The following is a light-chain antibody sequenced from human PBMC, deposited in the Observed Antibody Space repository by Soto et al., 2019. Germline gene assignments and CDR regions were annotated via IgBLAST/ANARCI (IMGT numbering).Light chain of an antibody. CDR2: GAS. Sequence: EIVLTQSPGTLSLSPGERATLSCRASQSVSSSNLAWYQQKPGQAPRILIYGASSRASGIPDRFSGSGSGTNFTLTISRLEPEDYAVYYCQLYGSSRIFTFGPGTKVDIK. CDR1: QSVSSSN. V-gene: IGKV3-20*01. J-gene: IGKJ3*01. CDR3: QLYGSSRIFT.